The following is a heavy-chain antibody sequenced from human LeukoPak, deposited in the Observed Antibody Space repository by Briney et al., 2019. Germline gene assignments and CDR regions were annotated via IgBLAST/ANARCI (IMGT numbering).Heavy chain of an antibody. V-gene: IGHV3-7*01. Sequence: SGGSLRLSCAASGFTFSSYWMSWVRQAPGKGLEWVANIKQDGSEKYYVDSVKGRFTISRDNAKNSLYLQMNSLRAEDTAVYYCARGRIGRSGYYYYYYYGMDVWGQGTTVTVSS. CDR1: GFTFSSYW. D-gene: IGHD3-22*01. J-gene: IGHJ6*02. CDR2: IKQDGSEK. CDR3: ARGRIGRSGYYYYYYYGMDV.